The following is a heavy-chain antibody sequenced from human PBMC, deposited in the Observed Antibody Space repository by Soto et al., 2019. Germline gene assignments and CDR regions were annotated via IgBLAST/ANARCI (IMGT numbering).Heavy chain of an antibody. CDR1: GYAFTTYG. D-gene: IGHD1-1*01. J-gene: IGHJ4*02. CDR3: ARGRYGDY. CDR2: ISAHNGNT. Sequence: QVHLVQSGAEVKKPGASVKVSCKGSGYAFTTYGITWVRQDPGQGLEWMGWISAHNGNTNYAQKLQARVTVTRDTSTSTAYMELRSLRSDDTAVYYCARGRYGDYWGQGAMVTVSS. V-gene: IGHV1-18*01.